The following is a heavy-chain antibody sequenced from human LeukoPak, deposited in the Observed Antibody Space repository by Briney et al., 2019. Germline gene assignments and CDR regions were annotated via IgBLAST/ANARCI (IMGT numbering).Heavy chain of an antibody. V-gene: IGHV3-30*04. CDR3: AKDGGLWVSAHWGDS. CDR1: GFTFSSYA. D-gene: IGHD7-27*01. Sequence: GGSVRLSCAASGFTFSSYAMHWVRQAPGKGLEWVAVISYDGSNKYYADSVKGRFTISRDNSKNTLYLQMNSLRAEDTAVYYCAKDGGLWVSAHWGDSWGRGTLVTVSS. CDR2: ISYDGSNK. J-gene: IGHJ4*02.